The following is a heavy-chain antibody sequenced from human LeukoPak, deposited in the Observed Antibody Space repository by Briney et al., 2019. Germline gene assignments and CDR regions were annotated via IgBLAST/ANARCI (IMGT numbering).Heavy chain of an antibody. Sequence: SETLSLTCTVSGGSISSSSYYWGWIRQPPGKGLEWIGRIYYSGSTYYNPSLKSRVTISVDTSKNQFSLKLSSVTAADTAVYYCAASYYYGSGTEDWGQGTLVTVSS. V-gene: IGHV4-39*01. D-gene: IGHD3-10*01. CDR3: AASYYYGSGTED. CDR2: IYYSGST. CDR1: GGSISSSSYY. J-gene: IGHJ1*01.